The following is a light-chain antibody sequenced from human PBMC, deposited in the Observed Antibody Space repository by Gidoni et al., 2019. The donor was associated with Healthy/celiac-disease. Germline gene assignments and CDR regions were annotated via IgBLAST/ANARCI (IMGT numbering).Light chain of an antibody. CDR3: QQYHHLPLT. J-gene: IGKJ4*01. Sequence: DIQMTQSPSSLSASVGDRVTITCQASQDISNYLNWYQKIPWKAPKLLIYDASNFETGVPSRFSGSGSGTDFAFTISSLQSEDIATYYCQQYHHLPLTFGGGTKVEIK. CDR1: QDISNY. CDR2: DAS. V-gene: IGKV1-33*01.